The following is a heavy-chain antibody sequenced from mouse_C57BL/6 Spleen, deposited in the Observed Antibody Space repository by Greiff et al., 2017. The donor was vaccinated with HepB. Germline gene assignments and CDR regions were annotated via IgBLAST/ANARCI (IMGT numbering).Heavy chain of an antibody. CDR1: GYTFTSYW. CDR3: ARTGHNYWRFDV. D-gene: IGHD3-1*01. V-gene: IGHV1-64*01. J-gene: IGHJ1*01. CDR2: IHPNSGST. Sequence: VQLQQPGAELVKPGASVKLSCKASGYTFTSYWMHWVKQRPGQGLEWIGMIHPNSGSTNYNEKFKSKATLTVDKSSSTAYMQLSSLTSEDSAVYYCARTGHNYWRFDVWGPGTTFTVSS.